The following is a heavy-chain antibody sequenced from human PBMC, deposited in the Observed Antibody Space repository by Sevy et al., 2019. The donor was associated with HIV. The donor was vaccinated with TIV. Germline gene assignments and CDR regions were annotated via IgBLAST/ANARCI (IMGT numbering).Heavy chain of an antibody. Sequence: GGSLRLSCTASGFTFDDYAMHWVRQAPGKGLEWVSGISWNSGSIGYADSVKGRFTISRDNAKNSLYLQMNSLRAEDTALYYCAKDLGAAADMLSRIWGQGTMVTVSS. CDR3: AKDLGAAADMLSRI. CDR1: GFTFDDYA. CDR2: ISWNSGSI. V-gene: IGHV3-9*01. J-gene: IGHJ3*02. D-gene: IGHD6-13*01.